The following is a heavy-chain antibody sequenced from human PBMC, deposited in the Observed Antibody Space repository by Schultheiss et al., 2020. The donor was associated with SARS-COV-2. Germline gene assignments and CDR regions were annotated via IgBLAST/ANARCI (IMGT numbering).Heavy chain of an antibody. CDR2: IYYSGST. CDR1: GGSISSSSYY. J-gene: IGHJ5*02. V-gene: IGHV4-39*07. D-gene: IGHD3-10*01. CDR3: ARAGPRRYYGSGRSHARGWFDP. Sequence: SETLSLTCTVSGGSISSSSYYWGWIRQPPGKGLEWIGSIYYSGSTYYNPSLKSRVTISVDTSKNQFSLKLSSVTAADTAVYYCARAGPRRYYGSGRSHARGWFDPWGQGTLVTVSS.